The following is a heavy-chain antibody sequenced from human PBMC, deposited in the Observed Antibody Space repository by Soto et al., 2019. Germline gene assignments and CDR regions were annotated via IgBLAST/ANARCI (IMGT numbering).Heavy chain of an antibody. D-gene: IGHD3-10*01. J-gene: IGHJ4*02. CDR1: GFTFTTYG. CDR2: ISSSSSYT. CDR3: ARDLFPSGSHYGPPDPKIDY. Sequence: PWGSLRLSCAASGFTFTTYGMNWVRQAPGKGLEWVSYISSSSSYTNYADSVKGRFTISRDNAENSLYLQMNSLRAEDTAVYYCARDLFPSGSHYGPPDPKIDYWGQGTLVTVSS. V-gene: IGHV3-21*05.